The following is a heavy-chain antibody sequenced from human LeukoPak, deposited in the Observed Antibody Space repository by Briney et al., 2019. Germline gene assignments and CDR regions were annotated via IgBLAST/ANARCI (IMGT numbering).Heavy chain of an antibody. CDR1: GYTLTELS. J-gene: IGHJ3*02. V-gene: IGHV1-24*01. CDR3: ATDRPWVGMGGAFDI. Sequence: ASVKVSCKVSGYTLTELSMHWVRQAPGKGLEWMGGFDPEDGETIYAQKFQGRVTMTEDTSTDTAYMELSNLRSEDTAVYYCATDRPWVGMGGAFDIWGQGTMVTVSS. CDR2: FDPEDGET. D-gene: IGHD2-21*01.